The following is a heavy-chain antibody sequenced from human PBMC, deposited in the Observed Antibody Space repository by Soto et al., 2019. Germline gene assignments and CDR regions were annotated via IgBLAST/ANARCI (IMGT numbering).Heavy chain of an antibody. CDR3: AKDQGSGSVIDY. Sequence: QVQLVESGGGVVKPGRSLRLSCAASGFIFSSYDMHWVRQAPGKGLEWVAVISYDGSNKYYADSVKGRFTISRDNSKNTLYLQMNSLRAEDTAVYYCAKDQGSGSVIDYWGQGTLVTVSS. J-gene: IGHJ4*02. V-gene: IGHV3-30*18. CDR2: ISYDGSNK. D-gene: IGHD1-26*01. CDR1: GFIFSSYD.